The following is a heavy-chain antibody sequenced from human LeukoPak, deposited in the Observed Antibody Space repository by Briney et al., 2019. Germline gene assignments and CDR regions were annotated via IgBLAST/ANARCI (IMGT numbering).Heavy chain of an antibody. V-gene: IGHV4-34*01. J-gene: IGHJ4*02. D-gene: IGHD3-16*01. CDR2: INHSGST. CDR3: AREPFGTSPFDY. CDR1: GGSFSGYY. Sequence: SETLSLTCAVYGGSFSGYYWSWIRQPPGKGLEWIGEINHSGSTNYNPSLKSRVTISVDTSKNQFSLKLSSVTAADTAVYYCAREPFGTSPFDYWGQGTLVTVSS.